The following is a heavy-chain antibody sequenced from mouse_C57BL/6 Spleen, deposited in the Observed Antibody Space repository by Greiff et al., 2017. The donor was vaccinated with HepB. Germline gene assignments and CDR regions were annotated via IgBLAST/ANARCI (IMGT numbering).Heavy chain of an antibody. CDR3: ARENYGSNAMDY. D-gene: IGHD1-1*01. CDR1: GFTFSSYA. CDR2: ISDGGSYT. J-gene: IGHJ4*01. Sequence: EVKLVESGGGLVKPGGSLKLSCAASGFTFSSYAMSWVRQTPEKRLEWVATISDGGSYTYYPDNVKGRFPISRDNAKNNLYLQMSHLKSEDTAMYYCARENYGSNAMDYWGQGTSVTVSS. V-gene: IGHV5-4*01.